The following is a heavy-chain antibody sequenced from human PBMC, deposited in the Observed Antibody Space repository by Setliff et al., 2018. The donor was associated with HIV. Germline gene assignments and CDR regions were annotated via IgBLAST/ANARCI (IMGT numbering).Heavy chain of an antibody. CDR3: ARAISPQYYGSSGYYLA. V-gene: IGHV4-38-2*01. Sequence: SETLSLTCAVSGYSISSGYYWGWIRQPPGKGLEWIGSIYHSGSTYYNPSLKSRVTISVDTSNNHFSLKVSSVTAADTAVYYCARAISPQYYGSSGYYLAWGQGTLVTVSS. D-gene: IGHD3-22*01. J-gene: IGHJ5*02. CDR1: GYSISSGYY. CDR2: IYHSGST.